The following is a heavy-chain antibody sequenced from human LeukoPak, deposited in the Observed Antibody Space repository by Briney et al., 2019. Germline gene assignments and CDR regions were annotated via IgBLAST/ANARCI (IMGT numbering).Heavy chain of an antibody. V-gene: IGHV3-33*06. CDR2: IWYDGTDK. CDR3: AKPLDSSTWYYFDC. Sequence: GGSLRLXCAASGFTFSSYAMHWVRQAPGQGLEWVAIIWYDGTDKYYADSVKGRFTISRDNSKNTLYLQMNSLRAEDTAVYYCAKPLDSSTWYYFDCWGQGTLVTVSS. D-gene: IGHD6-13*01. CDR1: GFTFSSYA. J-gene: IGHJ4*02.